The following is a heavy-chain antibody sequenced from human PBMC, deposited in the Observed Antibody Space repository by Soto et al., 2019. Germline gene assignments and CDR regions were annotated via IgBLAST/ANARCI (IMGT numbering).Heavy chain of an antibody. CDR3: ARATDGSYRDFDY. CDR2: IIPILGIA. CDR1: GGTFSSYT. Sequence: QVQLVQSGAEVKKPGSSVKVSCKASGGTFSSYTISWVRQAPGQGLEWMGRIIPILGIANYAQKFQGRVTITADKATSTAYMELSSLRSEDTAVYYCARATDGSYRDFDYWGQGTLVTVSS. V-gene: IGHV1-69*02. J-gene: IGHJ4*02. D-gene: IGHD1-26*01.